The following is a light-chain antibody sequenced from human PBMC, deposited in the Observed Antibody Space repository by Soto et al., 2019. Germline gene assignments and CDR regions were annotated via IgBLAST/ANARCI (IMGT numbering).Light chain of an antibody. CDR1: QSLLYSNGYNY. CDR2: LGS. CDR3: MQSLETPWT. J-gene: IGKJ1*01. V-gene: IGKV2-28*01. Sequence: EIVMTQSPLSLPVTPGEPASISCRSSQSLLYSNGYNYLDWYVQKPGQSPQLLICLGSDRASGVPDRFSGSGSGTDFTLKISRVEAEEVGIYYCMQSLETPWTFGQGTKLEIK.